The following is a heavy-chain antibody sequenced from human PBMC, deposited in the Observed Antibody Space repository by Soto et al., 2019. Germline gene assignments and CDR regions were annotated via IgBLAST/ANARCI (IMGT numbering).Heavy chain of an antibody. CDR1: GFTFSSYA. J-gene: IGHJ4*02. D-gene: IGHD1-1*01. V-gene: IGHV3-23*01. CDR3: AKAGTHSYFDC. Sequence: EVQLLESGGTLVQPGGSLRLSCVASGFTFSSYAMTWVRQAPGKGLEWVSSISISADNTYYADSVKGRFTISRDNSKNTFYLQMSSLRAEDAAEYYCAKAGTHSYFDCWGQGTLVTVSS. CDR2: ISISADNT.